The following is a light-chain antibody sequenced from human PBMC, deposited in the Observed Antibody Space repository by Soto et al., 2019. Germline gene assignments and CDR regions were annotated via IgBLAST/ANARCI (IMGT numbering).Light chain of an antibody. CDR3: CSYAGSYTPLYV. CDR2: DVS. CDR1: SSDVGGYNY. Sequence: QPALTQPRAVSGSPGQAVRISCTGTSSDVGGYNYVSWYQQHPGKAPKLMIYDVSKRPSGVPDRFSGSKSGNTASLTISGLQAEDEADYYCCSYAGSYTPLYVFGTGTKVTVL. J-gene: IGLJ1*01. V-gene: IGLV2-11*01.